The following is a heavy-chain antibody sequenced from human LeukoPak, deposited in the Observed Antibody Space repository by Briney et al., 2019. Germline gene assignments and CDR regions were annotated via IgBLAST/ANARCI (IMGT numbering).Heavy chain of an antibody. CDR3: ARDDILWFGELWAFSGWFDP. D-gene: IGHD3-10*01. CDR2: TYYRSKWYN. Sequence: SQTLSLTCAISGDSVSSNSAAWNWIRQSPSRGLEWLGRTYYRSKWYNDYAVSVKSRITINPDTSKNQFSLQLNSVTPEDTAVYYCARDDILWFGELWAFSGWFDPWGQGTLVTVSS. J-gene: IGHJ5*02. V-gene: IGHV6-1*01. CDR1: GDSVSSNSAA.